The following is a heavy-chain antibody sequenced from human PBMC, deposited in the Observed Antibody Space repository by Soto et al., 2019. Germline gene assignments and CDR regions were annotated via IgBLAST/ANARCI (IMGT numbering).Heavy chain of an antibody. CDR3: VRDLLVAAPTNKY. Sequence: GGSLRLSCAASGFTFSNYKMSWVRQAPGKGLEWVSYISTSSSIINYADSVKGRFTIYRDNAKNSLYLQMNSLRDEDTGVYYCVRDLLVAAPTNKYWGQGTVVTVSS. J-gene: IGHJ4*02. D-gene: IGHD2-15*01. CDR2: ISTSSSII. CDR1: GFTFSNYK. V-gene: IGHV3-48*02.